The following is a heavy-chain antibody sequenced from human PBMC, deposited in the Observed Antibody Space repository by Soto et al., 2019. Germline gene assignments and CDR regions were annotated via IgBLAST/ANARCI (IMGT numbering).Heavy chain of an antibody. CDR3: ARVYYYDSSGYPTWAYYYYGMDV. CDR1: GAPVSSETHF. CDR2: MYYSGIT. V-gene: IGHV4-61*01. D-gene: IGHD3-22*01. Sequence: SETLSLTCTVSGAPVSSETHFWTWIRQPPGKGLEWIGYMYYSGITNSNPALKSRVTLSVDRSRNQFSLKLSSVTAADTAVYYCARVYYYDSSGYPTWAYYYYGMDVWGQGTTVTVS. J-gene: IGHJ6*02.